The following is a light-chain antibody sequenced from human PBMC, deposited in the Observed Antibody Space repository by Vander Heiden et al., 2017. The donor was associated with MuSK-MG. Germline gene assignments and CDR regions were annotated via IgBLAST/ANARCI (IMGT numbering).Light chain of an antibody. CDR2: GNS. V-gene: IGLV1-40*01. J-gene: IGLJ1*01. CDR1: SPNIGEGYD. CDR3: QAYDSSYV. Sequence: QSVLTQPPSVSGAPGQRVTISCTGSSPNIGEGYDVHWYQQRPGTVLKLLIDGNSNRPAGGPDRVSGAKSGTSASLAITGREAEDEDDYYCQAYDSSYVFGTGTKVTVL.